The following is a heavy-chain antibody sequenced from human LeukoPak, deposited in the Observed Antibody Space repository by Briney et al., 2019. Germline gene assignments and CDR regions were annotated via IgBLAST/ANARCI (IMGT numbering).Heavy chain of an antibody. CDR2: ISSVGSNI. J-gene: IGHJ4*02. D-gene: IGHD3-3*02. Sequence: PEGSLRLSCAASGFTVSNYEVHWVRQAPGKGREWLSYISSVGSNIYYADSVKGGFTISKDNAKNSLYLKMDSLRAEDTAVYYCARSELAFFAHYWGKETLVRVSS. CDR3: ARSELAFFAHY. CDR1: GFTVSNYE. V-gene: IGHV3-48*03.